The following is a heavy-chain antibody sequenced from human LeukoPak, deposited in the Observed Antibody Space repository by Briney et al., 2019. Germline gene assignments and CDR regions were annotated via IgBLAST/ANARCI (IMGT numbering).Heavy chain of an antibody. CDR2: INHSGST. J-gene: IGHJ4*02. V-gene: IGHV4-34*01. CDR3: ARGSLRSYYDFWSGYYTGVFDY. Sequence: SETLSLTCAVYGGSFSGYYWSWIRQPPGKGLEWIGEINHSGSTNYNPSLKSRVTISVDTSKNQFSLKLSSVTAADTAVYYCARGSLRSYYDFWSGYYTGVFDYWGQGTLVTVSS. CDR1: GGSFSGYY. D-gene: IGHD3-3*01.